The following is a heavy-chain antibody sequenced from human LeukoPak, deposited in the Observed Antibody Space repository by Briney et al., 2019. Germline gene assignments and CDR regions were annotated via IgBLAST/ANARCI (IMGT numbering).Heavy chain of an antibody. CDR1: GGSVSSYY. CDR3: ASDGYDSSGYYSKFDY. J-gene: IGHJ4*02. CDR2: IYYSGST. D-gene: IGHD3-22*01. Sequence: PSETLSLTCTVSGGSVSSYYWSWIRQPPRKGLEWIGYIYYSGSTYYNPSLKRRLTISVDTSKNQFSLKLSSVTAADTAVYYCASDGYDSSGYYSKFDYWGQGTLVTVSS. V-gene: IGHV4-59*02.